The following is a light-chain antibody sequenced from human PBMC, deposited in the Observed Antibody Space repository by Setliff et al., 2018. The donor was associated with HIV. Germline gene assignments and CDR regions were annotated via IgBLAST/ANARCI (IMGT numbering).Light chain of an antibody. V-gene: IGLV1-44*01. Sequence: QSVLTQPPSASGTPGKKVTISCSGSSSNIGSNVVNWYQHVPGTAPKLLLYSDNQRASGIPDRFSASKSGTSASLAINGLQSEDEADYYCASWDDSLNGRGVFGGGTK. J-gene: IGLJ3*02. CDR2: SDN. CDR3: ASWDDSLNGRGV. CDR1: SSNIGSNV.